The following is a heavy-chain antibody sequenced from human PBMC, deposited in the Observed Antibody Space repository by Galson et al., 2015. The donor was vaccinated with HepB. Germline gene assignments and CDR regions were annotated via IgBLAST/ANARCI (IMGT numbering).Heavy chain of an antibody. CDR2: ISGRADST. CDR3: AKVGHFDWLLPTEGLDS. V-gene: IGHV3-23*01. J-gene: IGHJ4*02. CDR1: GFTFSSYA. Sequence: SLRLSCAASGFTFSSYAMTWVRQAPGKGLEWVSAISGRADSTYYAASVRGRVTISRDNSKNTLYLQMNGLRGEDTAVYYCAKVGHFDWLLPTEGLDSWGQGTLVTVSS. D-gene: IGHD3-9*01.